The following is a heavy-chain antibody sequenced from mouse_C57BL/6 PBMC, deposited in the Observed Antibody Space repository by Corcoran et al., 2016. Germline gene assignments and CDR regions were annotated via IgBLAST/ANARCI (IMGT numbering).Heavy chain of an antibody. CDR1: GYTFTDYY. V-gene: IGHV1-19*01. CDR3: GRGLGGGFAY. Sequence: EVQLQQSGPVLVKPGASVKMSCKASGYTFTDYYMNWVKQSHGKSLEWIGVINPYNGGTSYNQKVKGKATLTVDKSSSTAYMELNSLTSEESAVYDCGRGLGGGFAYWGQGTLVTVSA. CDR2: INPYNGGT. J-gene: IGHJ3*01. D-gene: IGHD4-1*01.